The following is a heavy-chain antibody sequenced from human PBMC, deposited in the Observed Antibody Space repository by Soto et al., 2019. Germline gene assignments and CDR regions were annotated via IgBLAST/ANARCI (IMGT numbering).Heavy chain of an antibody. D-gene: IGHD3-10*01. V-gene: IGHV3-23*01. CDR3: AKASDGSGRYYNPQGDY. CDR1: GFTFSSYA. CDR2: LSGSGGST. J-gene: IGHJ4*02. Sequence: EVQLLESGGGLVQPGGSLRLSCAASGFTFSSYAMSWVRQAPGKGLEWVSALSGSGGSTYYADSVQGRFTISRDNYKNTLYLQMNSLRAEDTAGYYCAKASDGSGRYYNPQGDYWGPGTLVTVSS.